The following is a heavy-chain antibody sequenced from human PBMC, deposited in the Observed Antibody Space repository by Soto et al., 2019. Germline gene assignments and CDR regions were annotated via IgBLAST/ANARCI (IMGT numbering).Heavy chain of an antibody. Sequence: EVQLLESGGGLVQPGGSLRLSCAASGFTFSSYAMSWVRQAPGKGLEWVSAISGSGGSTYYADSVKGRFTISRDNSKNTLYLQMNSLRADDTAVYYCAKDGHAYDFWSGYPDAFDIWGQGTMVTVSS. CDR1: GFTFSSYA. V-gene: IGHV3-23*01. J-gene: IGHJ3*02. D-gene: IGHD3-3*01. CDR3: AKDGHAYDFWSGYPDAFDI. CDR2: ISGSGGST.